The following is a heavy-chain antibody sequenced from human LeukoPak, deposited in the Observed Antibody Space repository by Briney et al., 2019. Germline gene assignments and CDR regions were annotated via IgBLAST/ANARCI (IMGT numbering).Heavy chain of an antibody. Sequence: GGSLRLSCAASGFTFSSYGIHWVRQAPGKGLEWVAVVSYDGSSKYYADSVKGRFTISRDNSKNTLSLQVSSLRTEDTAVYYCAKDRYSYAFEYSDSWGQGTLVTVSS. D-gene: IGHD5-18*01. CDR1: GFTFSSYG. J-gene: IGHJ4*02. CDR2: VSYDGSSK. V-gene: IGHV3-30*18. CDR3: AKDRYSYAFEYSDS.